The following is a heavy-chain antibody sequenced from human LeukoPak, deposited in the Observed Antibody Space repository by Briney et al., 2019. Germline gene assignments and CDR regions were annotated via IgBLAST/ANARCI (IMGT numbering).Heavy chain of an antibody. V-gene: IGHV1-8*01. Sequence: ASVKVSCKASGYTFTSYDINWVRQATGQGLEWMGWMNPNSGNTGYAQKFQGRVTMTRNTSISTAYMELSSLRSEDTAVYYCARGDIVVVPGTRNWFDPWGQGTLVTVSS. J-gene: IGHJ5*02. CDR2: MNPNSGNT. CDR1: GYTFTSYD. CDR3: ARGDIVVVPGTRNWFDP. D-gene: IGHD2-2*01.